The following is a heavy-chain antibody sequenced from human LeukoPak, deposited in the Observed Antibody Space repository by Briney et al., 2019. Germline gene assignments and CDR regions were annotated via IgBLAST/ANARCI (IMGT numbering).Heavy chain of an antibody. J-gene: IGHJ4*02. V-gene: IGHV3-7*01. CDR2: IKQDGSEK. CDR1: GFTFSSYW. Sequence: GGSLRLSCVASGFTFSSYWMSWVRQAPRKGLEWVANIKQDGSEKYDVDSVKGRFTISRDNAKNSLYLQMNSLRVEDTAVYYCARDDGYKDYWGQGTLVTVSS. D-gene: IGHD5-24*01. CDR3: ARDDGYKDY.